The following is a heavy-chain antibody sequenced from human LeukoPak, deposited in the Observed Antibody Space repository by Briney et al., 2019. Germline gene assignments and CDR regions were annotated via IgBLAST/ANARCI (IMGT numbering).Heavy chain of an antibody. CDR3: AKGKSLPHYYYYGMDV. Sequence: GGSLRLSCAASGFNFSNYAMTCGRQAPGKGLEWVSVIGGSGDTTYYADSVRGRFTISRDNFKNTLYLQMNSMTAEDTAIYYCAKGKSLPHYYYYGMDVWGQGTTVTASS. V-gene: IGHV3-23*01. CDR2: IGGSGDTT. J-gene: IGHJ6*02. CDR1: GFNFSNYA.